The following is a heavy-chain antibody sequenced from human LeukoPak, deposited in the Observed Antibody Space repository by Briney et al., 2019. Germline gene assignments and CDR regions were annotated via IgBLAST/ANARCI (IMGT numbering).Heavy chain of an antibody. D-gene: IGHD4-17*01. CDR1: GGSISSSSYY. J-gene: IGHJ4*02. V-gene: IGHV4-31*03. CDR2: ISYSGST. CDR3: ARDRRPGNYGDYGGFDY. Sequence: SETLSLTCTVSGGSISSSSYYWGWIRQPPGKGLEWIGYISYSGSTYYNPSLKSRITISVDTSKNQFSLKLSSVTAADTAVYYCARDRRPGNYGDYGGFDYWGQGTLVTVSS.